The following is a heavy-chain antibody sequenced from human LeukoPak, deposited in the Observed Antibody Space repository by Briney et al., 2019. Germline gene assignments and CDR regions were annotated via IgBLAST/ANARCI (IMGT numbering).Heavy chain of an antibody. CDR3: AKEERSGSGSRYYYYYYMDV. CDR1: GFTLSSYE. Sequence: GGSLRLSCTASGFTLSSYEMSWIRQAPGKGLEWVSSIDYSGGSSYYADSVKGRFTISRDNSKNTLYLQMNSLRAEDTAVYYCAKEERSGSGSRYYYYYYMDVWGKGTTVTISS. V-gene: IGHV3-23*01. CDR2: IDYSGGSS. D-gene: IGHD1-26*01. J-gene: IGHJ6*03.